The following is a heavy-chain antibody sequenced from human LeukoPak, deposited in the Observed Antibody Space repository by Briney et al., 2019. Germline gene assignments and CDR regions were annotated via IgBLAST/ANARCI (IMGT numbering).Heavy chain of an antibody. CDR2: IYTSGST. CDR1: GGSISSGSYY. V-gene: IGHV4-61*02. J-gene: IGHJ4*02. Sequence: SGTLSLTCTVSGGSISSGSYYWSWIRQPAGKGLEWIGRIYTSGSTNYNPSLKSRVTISVDTSKNQFSLKLSSVTAADTAVYYCARWGKIHNYYDSSGYYYWGQGTLVTVSS. CDR3: ARWGKIHNYYDSSGYYY. D-gene: IGHD3-22*01.